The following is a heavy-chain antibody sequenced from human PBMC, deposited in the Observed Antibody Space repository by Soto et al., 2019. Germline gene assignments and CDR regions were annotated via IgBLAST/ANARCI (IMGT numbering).Heavy chain of an antibody. J-gene: IGHJ4*02. CDR3: ARDLSYGLCDY. V-gene: IGHV1-18*03. Sequence: QVQLVQSGAEVKKPGASVKVSCKASGYTFTSYGISWVRQAPGQGLEWMGWISAHNGNTKHAQKLQGRVTMTTDTTRSTAYMVLRSLRSDDLAVYYCARDLSYGLCDYWGQGTLVTVSS. CDR2: ISAHNGNT. D-gene: IGHD5-18*01. CDR1: GYTFTSYG.